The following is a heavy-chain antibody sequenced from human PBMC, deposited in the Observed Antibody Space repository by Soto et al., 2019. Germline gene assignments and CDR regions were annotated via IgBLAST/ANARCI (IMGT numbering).Heavy chain of an antibody. Sequence: QVQLQESGPGLVKPSETLSLTCSVSGASISTYYWSWIRQPPGKGLEWIGCIHYNGDTHYSPSLESRATMSLDTSKKQFSLKLSSVTAADTAVYYCGGDRKPDQWVGLDYWGQGVLVSVSS. CDR2: IHYNGDT. J-gene: IGHJ4*02. D-gene: IGHD1-26*01. V-gene: IGHV4-59*01. CDR1: GASISTYY. CDR3: GGDRKPDQWVGLDY.